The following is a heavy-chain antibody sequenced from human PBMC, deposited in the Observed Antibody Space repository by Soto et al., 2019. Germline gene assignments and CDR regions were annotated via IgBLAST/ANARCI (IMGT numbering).Heavy chain of an antibody. Sequence: QVQLVESGGGVVEPGRSLRLSCAASGFTFSSYAMHWVRQAAGKGLEWVAVISYDGSNKYYADSVKGRFTISRDNSKNTLYLQMNSLRAEDTAVYYCARDSIGPFDYWGQGTLVTVSS. V-gene: IGHV3-30-3*01. J-gene: IGHJ4*02. CDR2: ISYDGSNK. CDR3: ARDSIGPFDY. CDR1: GFTFSSYA. D-gene: IGHD6-6*01.